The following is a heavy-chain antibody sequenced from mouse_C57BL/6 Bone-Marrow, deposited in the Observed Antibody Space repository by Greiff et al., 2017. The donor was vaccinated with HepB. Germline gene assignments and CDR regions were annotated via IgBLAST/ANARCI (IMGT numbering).Heavy chain of an antibody. J-gene: IGHJ4*01. CDR2: ISNGGGST. V-gene: IGHV5-12*01. D-gene: IGHD2-3*01. CDR1: GFTFSDYY. CDR3: ARHLYDGYYGKAMDY. Sequence: EVHLVESGGGLVQPGGSLKLSCAASGFTFSDYYMYWVRQTPEKRLEWVAYISNGGGSTYYPDTVKGRFTISRDNAKNTLYLQMSRLKSEDTAMYYCARHLYDGYYGKAMDYWGQGTSVTVSS.